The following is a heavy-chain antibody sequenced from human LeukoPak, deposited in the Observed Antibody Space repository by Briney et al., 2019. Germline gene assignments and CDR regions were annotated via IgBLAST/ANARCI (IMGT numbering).Heavy chain of an antibody. CDR2: ISRSSGTI. J-gene: IGHJ4*02. CDR1: GFTFSSYG. CDR3: ARDEGELIEY. V-gene: IGHV3-48*04. D-gene: IGHD1-26*01. Sequence: GGSLRLSCAASGFTFSSYGMNWVRQAPGKGLEWISYISRSSGTIYYADSAKGRFTISRDNAKQSLYLQMNSLRVEDTAVYYCARDEGELIEYWGQGTLVTVSS.